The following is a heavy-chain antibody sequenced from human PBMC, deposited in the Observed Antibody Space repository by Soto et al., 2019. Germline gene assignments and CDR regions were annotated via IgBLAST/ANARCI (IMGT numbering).Heavy chain of an antibody. CDR1: GFTFSSHA. D-gene: IGHD3-10*01. CDR2: IDSSSSFI. Sequence: GSLRLSCAASGFTFSSHAMNWVRQAPGKGLEWISSIDSSSSFIYYADSVKGRFTISRDNAKNSVFLHMSSLRADDTAVYYCARDPLWFGEIGYFDYWGQGALVTV. CDR3: ARDPLWFGEIGYFDY. V-gene: IGHV3-21*06. J-gene: IGHJ4*02.